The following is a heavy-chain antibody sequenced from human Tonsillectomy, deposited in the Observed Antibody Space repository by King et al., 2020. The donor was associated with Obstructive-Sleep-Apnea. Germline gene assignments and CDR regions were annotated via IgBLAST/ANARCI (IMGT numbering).Heavy chain of an antibody. CDR2: IYYTWIT. Sequence: QLQESGPGLVKPSETLSLTCTVSCGSISSYYWSWIRQPPGKGLEWIGDIYYTWITNYNPSLKSRVPISVDTSKNQFSLKLSSVTAADTAVYYCARVMVRGLIDANFDYWGQGTLLTVSS. CDR1: CGSISSYY. D-gene: IGHD3-10*01. CDR3: ARVMVRGLIDANFDY. J-gene: IGHJ4*02. V-gene: IGHV4-59*08.